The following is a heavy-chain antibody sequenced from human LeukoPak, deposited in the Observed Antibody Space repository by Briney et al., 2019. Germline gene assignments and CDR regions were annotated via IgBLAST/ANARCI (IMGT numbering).Heavy chain of an antibody. J-gene: IGHJ4*02. CDR2: INTDGGST. CDR3: ARDLVSPYYFDY. V-gene: IGHV1-46*01. D-gene: IGHD5/OR15-5a*01. Sequence: ASVKVSCKASGYPFTLYYIHWVRQAPGQGLEWMGIINTDGGSTDFTHNFQGRLTMTRDTSTTTVYMELSSLRSDDTAVYYCARDLVSPYYFDYWGQGTLVTVSS. CDR1: GYPFTLYY.